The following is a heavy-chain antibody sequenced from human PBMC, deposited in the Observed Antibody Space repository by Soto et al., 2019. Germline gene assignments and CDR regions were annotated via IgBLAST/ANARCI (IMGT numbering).Heavy chain of an antibody. CDR3: ARDRDGMDV. J-gene: IGHJ6*02. CDR1: GFTFSSYG. V-gene: IGHV3-33*01. CDR2: IWYDGSNK. Sequence: QVQLVESGGGVVQPGRSLRLSCAASGFTFSSYGMHWVRQAPGKGLEWVAVIWYDGSNKYYADSVKGRFTISRDNSKNTLYLQMNSLTVEDTAVYYCARDRDGMDVWGQGTTVTVSS.